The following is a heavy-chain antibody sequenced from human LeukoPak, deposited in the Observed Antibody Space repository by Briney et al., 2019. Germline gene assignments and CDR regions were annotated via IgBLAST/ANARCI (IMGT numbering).Heavy chain of an antibody. J-gene: IGHJ4*02. Sequence: SETLSLTCTVSGGSISSSSYYWGWIRQPPGKGLEWIGSIYYSGSTYYNPSLKSRVNISVDTSKNQFSLKLSSVTAADTAVYYCASLNMATITSFDYWGQGTLVTVSS. CDR1: GGSISSSSYY. V-gene: IGHV4-39*01. D-gene: IGHD5-24*01. CDR2: IYYSGST. CDR3: ASLNMATITSFDY.